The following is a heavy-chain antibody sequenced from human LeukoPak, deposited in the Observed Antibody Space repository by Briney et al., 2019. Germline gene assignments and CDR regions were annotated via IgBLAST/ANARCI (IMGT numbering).Heavy chain of an antibody. CDR1: GYTFTSYG. CDR2: ISAYNGNT. Sequence: ASVKVSCKASGYTFTSYGISWVRQAPGQGLEWMGWISAYNGNTNYAQKLQGRVTMTTDTSPSTAYMELRSLRSDDTAVYYCARDGRLGQAPWYLYYYYGMDVWGKGTTVTVSS. CDR3: ARDGRLGQAPWYLYYYYGMDV. J-gene: IGHJ6*04. V-gene: IGHV1-18*04. D-gene: IGHD6-13*01.